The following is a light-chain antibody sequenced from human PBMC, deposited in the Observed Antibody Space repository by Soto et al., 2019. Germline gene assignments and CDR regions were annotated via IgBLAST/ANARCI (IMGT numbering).Light chain of an antibody. CDR3: LSYDNSQTV. V-gene: IGLV1-40*01. Sequence: QAVVTQPPSVSGAPGQWVTISCTGSSSNLGAGYDAHWYQQLPGAAPKLLIYGNNNRPSGVPDRFSGSKSGTSASLSIAGLQAEDEADYYCLSYDNSQTVFGGGTKLTVL. CDR1: SSNLGAGYD. J-gene: IGLJ2*01. CDR2: GNN.